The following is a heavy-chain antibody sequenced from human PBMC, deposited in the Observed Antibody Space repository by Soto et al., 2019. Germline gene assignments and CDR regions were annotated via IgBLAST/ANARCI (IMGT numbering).Heavy chain of an antibody. CDR1: GFTFNNYA. V-gene: IGHV3-23*01. D-gene: IGHD6-25*01. Sequence: EVHLLESGGGLVQRGGSLRLSCVASGFTFNNYAMNWVRQAPGKGLEWVSNIGGRGGNTFYADSMRGRFTISRDNSKNTVYLQMNNLRVEDSATYYCAKPSAYGYFAGSFDSWGQGTLVTVSP. CDR3: AKPSAYGYFAGSFDS. CDR2: IGGRGGNT. J-gene: IGHJ4*02.